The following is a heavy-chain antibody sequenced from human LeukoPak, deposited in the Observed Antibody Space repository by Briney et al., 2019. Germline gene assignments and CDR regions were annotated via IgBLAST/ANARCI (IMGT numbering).Heavy chain of an antibody. CDR1: GYTFTGYY. V-gene: IGHV1-2*02. Sequence: ASVKVSCKASGYTFTGYYMHWVRQAPGQGLEWMGWINPNSGGTNYAQKFQGRVTMTRDTSISTAYMELSRLRSEDTAVYYCATYLYYYDSSGYYYDSYFDYWGQGTLVTVSS. CDR3: ATYLYYYDSSGYYYDSYFDY. D-gene: IGHD3-22*01. J-gene: IGHJ4*02. CDR2: INPNSGGT.